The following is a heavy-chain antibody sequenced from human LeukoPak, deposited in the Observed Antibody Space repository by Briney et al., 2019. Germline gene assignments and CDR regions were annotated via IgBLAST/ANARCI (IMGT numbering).Heavy chain of an antibody. V-gene: IGHV3-21*01. J-gene: IGHJ6*02. CDR3: ARDKGSDGSSWGYYYYGMDV. Sequence: GGSLRLSCAASGFTFSSYSMNWVRQAPGKGLEWVSSISSSSSYIYYADSVKGRFTISRDNAKNSLYLQMNSLSAEDTAVYYCARDKGSDGSSWGYYYYGMDVWGQGTTVTVSS. D-gene: IGHD6-13*01. CDR2: ISSSSSYI. CDR1: GFTFSSYS.